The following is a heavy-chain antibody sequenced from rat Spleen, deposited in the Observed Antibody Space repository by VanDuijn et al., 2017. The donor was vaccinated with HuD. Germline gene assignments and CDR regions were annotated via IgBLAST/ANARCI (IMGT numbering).Heavy chain of an antibody. D-gene: IGHD1-10*01. CDR2: ISMGGGNT. Sequence: EVQLVESGGGLVQPGRSMKLSCAASGFTFSNYDMAWVRQAPTKGLEWVASISMGGGNTLYRDSVKGRFTISRDNAKSTLYLQMDSLRSEDTATYYCTRGGNYDFDYWGQGVMVTVSS. CDR1: GFTFSNYD. V-gene: IGHV5-25*01. J-gene: IGHJ2*01. CDR3: TRGGNYDFDY.